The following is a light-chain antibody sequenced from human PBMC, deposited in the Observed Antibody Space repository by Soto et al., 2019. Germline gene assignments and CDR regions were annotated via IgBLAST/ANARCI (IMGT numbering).Light chain of an antibody. CDR1: HSVSSSQ. J-gene: IGKJ5*01. CDR2: GAS. Sequence: IALTQAAFTLSLSPGDRASLSWRDRHSVSSSQLAWYQQKPGQAPRLLMYGASSRATGIPDRLSGSGSGTDFTLTISRLEPEDVAVYYCQRYGSSPITFGQGTRLEIK. V-gene: IGKV3-20*01. CDR3: QRYGSSPIT.